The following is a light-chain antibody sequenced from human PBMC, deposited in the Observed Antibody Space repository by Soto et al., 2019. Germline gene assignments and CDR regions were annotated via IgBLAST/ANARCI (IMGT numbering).Light chain of an antibody. Sequence: DVVMTQSPLSLPVTLGQPASISCRSNQSLVHSDGIAYFSWFQQRPGRSPRRLIYKVYNRDSGVQARFSGSRSGPEFTLTIKSLQSEDFAIYYCQPYNNWPLTFGGGTKVDIK. J-gene: IGKJ4*01. CDR3: QPYNNWPLT. CDR2: KVY. V-gene: IGKV2-30*02. CDR1: QSLVHSDGIAY.